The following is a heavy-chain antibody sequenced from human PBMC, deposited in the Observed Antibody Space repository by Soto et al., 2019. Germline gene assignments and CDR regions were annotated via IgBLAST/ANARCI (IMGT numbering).Heavy chain of an antibody. CDR3: VRDPVALRNRVRVGYFNL. J-gene: IGHJ2*01. CDR2: IWHDGSGT. CDR1: GFVFTTYG. Sequence: QVKLVESGGGVVQPGRSLRLSCAASGFVFTTYGMHWVRQAPGKGLEGVGVIWHDGSGTYYADALKGRFTISRDNSKNTLFLQTDNLTVEDTAVYYCVRDPVALRNRVRVGYFNLWGRGTQVTVSS. D-gene: IGHD1-26*01. V-gene: IGHV3-33*01.